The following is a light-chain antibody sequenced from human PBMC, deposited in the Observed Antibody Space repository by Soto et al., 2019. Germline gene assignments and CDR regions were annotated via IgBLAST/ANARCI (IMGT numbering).Light chain of an antibody. CDR1: QDINKN. CDR2: DAS. Sequence: IQMTQSLSSLSASVGDRVTITCQASQDINKNLIWYQQKPGKAPKLLIYDASDLKTGVPSRFSGSGSGTGFTFIISSLQPEDFATYYCQQYESLPLTFGQGTRLDIK. CDR3: QQYESLPLT. J-gene: IGKJ5*01. V-gene: IGKV1-33*01.